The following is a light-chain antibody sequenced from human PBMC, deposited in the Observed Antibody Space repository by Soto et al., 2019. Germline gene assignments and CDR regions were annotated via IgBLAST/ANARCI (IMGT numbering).Light chain of an antibody. CDR1: SSDVGAFNY. V-gene: IGLV2-14*03. Sequence: QSALTQPASVSGSPGQAITISCSGTSSDVGAFNYVSWYQQHPGKAPKLMIYDVSNRPSGVSNRFSGSKSGNTASLPISGLRAEDEADYYCNSCTSNNTYVFGPGTKLTVL. J-gene: IGLJ1*01. CDR2: DVS. CDR3: NSCTSNNTYV.